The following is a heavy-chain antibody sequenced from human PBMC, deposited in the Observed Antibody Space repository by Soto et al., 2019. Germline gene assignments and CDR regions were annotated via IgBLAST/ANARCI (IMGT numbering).Heavy chain of an antibody. D-gene: IGHD4-17*01. J-gene: IGHJ4*02. V-gene: IGHV4-34*01. CDR2: INHSGST. Sequence: ETLSLTCAVYGGSFSGYYWSWIRQPPGKGLEWIGEINHSGSTNYNPSLKSRVTISVDTSKNQFSLKLSSVTAADTAVYYCARRAYYGDYGYRGQGTLVTVSS. CDR3: ARRAYYGDYGY. CDR1: GGSFSGYY.